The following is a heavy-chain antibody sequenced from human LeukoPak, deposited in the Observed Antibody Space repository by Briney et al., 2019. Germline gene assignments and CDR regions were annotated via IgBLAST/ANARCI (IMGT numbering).Heavy chain of an antibody. CDR3: TRDSPGYSSGHFDY. CDR1: GDSISSYY. J-gene: IGHJ4*02. Sequence: SETLSLTCSVSGDSISSYYWSWIRQPAGKGLEWIGRIYTSGSTNYNPSLKSRVAISVDKSKNQFSLKLSSVTAADTAVYYCTRDSPGYSSGHFDYWGQGTPVTVSS. CDR2: IYTSGST. D-gene: IGHD6-19*01. V-gene: IGHV4-4*07.